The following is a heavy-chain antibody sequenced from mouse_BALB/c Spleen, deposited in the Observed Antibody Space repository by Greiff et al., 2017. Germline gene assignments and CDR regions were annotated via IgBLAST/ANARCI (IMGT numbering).Heavy chain of an antibody. V-gene: IGHV1S127*01. Sequence: VQLQQSGPELVRPGASVKMSCKASGYTFTSYWMHWVKQRPGQGLEWIGMIDPSNSETRLNQKFKDMATLNVDKSSNTAYMQLSSLTSEDSAVYYCARSRDSSGYVPAWFAYWGQGTLVTVSA. CDR1: GYTFTSYW. D-gene: IGHD3-2*01. CDR3: ARSRDSSGYVPAWFAY. CDR2: IDPSNSET. J-gene: IGHJ3*01.